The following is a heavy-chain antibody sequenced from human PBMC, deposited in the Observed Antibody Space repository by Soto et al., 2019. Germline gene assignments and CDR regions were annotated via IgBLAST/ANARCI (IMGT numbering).Heavy chain of an antibody. CDR2: ISGSGGST. V-gene: IGHV3-23*01. J-gene: IGHJ6*03. CDR1: GFTFSSYA. CDR3: AKVGEDTAMVRGSSYYMDC. D-gene: IGHD5-18*01. Sequence: PGGSLRLSCAASGFTFSSYAMSWVRQAPGKGLEWVSAISGSGGSTYYADSVKGRFTISRDNSKNTLYLQMNSLRAEDTAVYYCAKVGEDTAMVRGSSYYMDCWCKGTTVTVSS.